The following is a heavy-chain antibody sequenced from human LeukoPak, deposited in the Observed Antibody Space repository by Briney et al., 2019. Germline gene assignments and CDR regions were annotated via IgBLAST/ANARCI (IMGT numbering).Heavy chain of an antibody. V-gene: IGHV3-48*04. CDR3: AREPTRINLLTYGPWDAYDI. Sequence: GGSLRLSCAASGFSFNTYSMNWVRQAPGKGLEWILYISDSGDTIYSADSVKGRFTISRNNAENSLFLHMSSLRADDTAMYYCAREPTRINLLTYGPWDAYDIWGQGTMVTVSS. J-gene: IGHJ3*02. CDR2: ISDSGDTI. D-gene: IGHD1-14*01. CDR1: GFSFNTYS.